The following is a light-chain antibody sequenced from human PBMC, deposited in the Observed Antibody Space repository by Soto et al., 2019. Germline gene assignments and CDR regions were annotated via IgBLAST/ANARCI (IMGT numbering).Light chain of an antibody. CDR1: QTISYY. CDR2: GAS. Sequence: DIQMTQSPSSLSASVGDSVTISCRASQTISYYLSWYQQKPGKAPKLLIYGASTLQSGVPSRFSGSGSGTDFTLTISSLQPEDFAIYYCQESFTAPYTFGQGTKVDIK. V-gene: IGKV1-39*01. J-gene: IGKJ2*01. CDR3: QESFTAPYT.